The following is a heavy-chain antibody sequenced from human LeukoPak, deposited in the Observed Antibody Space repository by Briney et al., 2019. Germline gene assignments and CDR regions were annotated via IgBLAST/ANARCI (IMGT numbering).Heavy chain of an antibody. J-gene: IGHJ1*01. CDR2: INHSGST. Sequence: PSETLSLTCAVYGGSFSGHYWSWIRQPSGKGLEWIGEINHSGSTSYNPSLKSRVSISVDTSNNQFSLKVTSVTAADTAVYYCASGMTPFQEWGQGTLVIVSS. V-gene: IGHV4-34*01. CDR1: GGSFSGHY. CDR3: ASGMTPFQE.